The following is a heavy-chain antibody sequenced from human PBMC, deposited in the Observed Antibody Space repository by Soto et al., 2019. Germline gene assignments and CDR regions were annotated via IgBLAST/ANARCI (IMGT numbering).Heavy chain of an antibody. CDR1: GFSLTGYY. Sequence: ASVKVSCKASGFSLTGYYFHWIRAAPGQGLEWLGWINPNTGGTTYAQKFQGRVTLTWDTSINTAYMELSSLRPDDTAMYYCARERYLVLSDRMDVWGQGTSVTVSS. D-gene: IGHD3-16*01. CDR3: ARERYLVLSDRMDV. J-gene: IGHJ6*02. CDR2: INPNTGGT. V-gene: IGHV1-2*02.